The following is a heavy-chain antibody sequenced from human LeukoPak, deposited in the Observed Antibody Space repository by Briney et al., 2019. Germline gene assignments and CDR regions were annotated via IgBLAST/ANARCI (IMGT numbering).Heavy chain of an antibody. V-gene: IGHV4-31*03. CDR1: GGSISSGGYY. D-gene: IGHD5-24*01. CDR2: IYYSGSA. J-gene: IGHJ4*02. CDR3: ASRRDGYNTIDY. Sequence: SQTLSLTCTVSGGSISSGGYYWSWIRQHPGKGLEWIGYIYYSGSAYYNPSLKSRVTLSVDTSKNQFSLKLSSVTAADTAVYYCASRRDGYNTIDYWGQGTLVTVSS.